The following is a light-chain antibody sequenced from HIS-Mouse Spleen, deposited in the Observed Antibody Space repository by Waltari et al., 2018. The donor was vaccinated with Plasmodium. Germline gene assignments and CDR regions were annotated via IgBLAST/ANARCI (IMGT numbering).Light chain of an antibody. Sequence: QSALTQPASVSGSPGQSITISCTGTIGAVGSYNLVSWYQQHPGKAPRLMIYEGSKRPSGVSNRFSGSKSGNTASLTISGLQAEDEADYYCCSYAGSSTYVFGTGTKVTVL. CDR1: IGAVGSYNL. CDR3: CSYAGSSTYV. V-gene: IGLV2-23*01. J-gene: IGLJ1*01. CDR2: EGS.